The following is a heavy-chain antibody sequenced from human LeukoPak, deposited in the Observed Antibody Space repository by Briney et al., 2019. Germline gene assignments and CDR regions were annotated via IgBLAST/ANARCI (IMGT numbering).Heavy chain of an antibody. J-gene: IGHJ4*02. CDR3: ASYGLDYSVGY. CDR1: GGSISSSSYY. D-gene: IGHD4-11*01. Sequence: SETLSLTCTVSGGSISSSSYYWGWIRQPPGKGLEWIGSIYYSGSTYYNPSLKSRVTISVDTSKNQFSLKLSSVTAADTAVYYCASYGLDYSVGYWGQGTLVTVSS. CDR2: IYYSGST. V-gene: IGHV4-39*01.